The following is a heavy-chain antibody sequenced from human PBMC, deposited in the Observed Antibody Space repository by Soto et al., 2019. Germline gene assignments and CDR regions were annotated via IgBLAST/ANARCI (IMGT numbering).Heavy chain of an antibody. CDR3: AKRSPYSSGWYSPIFDY. CDR1: GFSFSYYA. D-gene: IGHD6-13*01. Sequence: QAGGSLRLSCAASGFSFSYYAMSWVRQSPGKGLEWVSVISESGGSTHYADSVRGRFTVSRDNSKNSLSLRMNSLRDEDTAVYFCAKRSPYSSGWYSPIFDYWGQGALVTVS. CDR2: ISESGGST. V-gene: IGHV3-23*01. J-gene: IGHJ4*02.